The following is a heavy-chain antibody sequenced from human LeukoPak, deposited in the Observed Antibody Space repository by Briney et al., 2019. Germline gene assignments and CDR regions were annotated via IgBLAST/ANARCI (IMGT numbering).Heavy chain of an antibody. CDR3: TPPSIRYCSGGSCLPTH. CDR2: IKSKTDGGTT. D-gene: IGHD2-15*01. CDR1: GFTFSNAW. J-gene: IGHJ4*02. V-gene: IGHV3-15*01. Sequence: GGSLRLSCAASGFTFSNAWMSWVRQAPGKGLEWVGRIKSKTDGGTTDYAAPVKGRFTISRDDSKNTLYLQMNSLKTEDTAVYYCTPPSIRYCSGGSCLPTHWGQGTLVTVSS.